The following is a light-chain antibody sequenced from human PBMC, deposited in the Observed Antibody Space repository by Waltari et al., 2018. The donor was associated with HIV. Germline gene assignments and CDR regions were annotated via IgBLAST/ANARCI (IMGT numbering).Light chain of an antibody. Sequence: DIVMTQSPDSLAVSLGERATIKCKSSRTILYTSNNQNYLAWYQQKPGQPPKLLIYWASTPQPRVPDRFSGSGSGTDFTLTISSLQAEDVAVYSCQQYFATPPTFGGGTKVEIK. CDR1: RTILYTSNNQNY. CDR2: WAS. V-gene: IGKV4-1*01. CDR3: QQYFATPPT. J-gene: IGKJ4*01.